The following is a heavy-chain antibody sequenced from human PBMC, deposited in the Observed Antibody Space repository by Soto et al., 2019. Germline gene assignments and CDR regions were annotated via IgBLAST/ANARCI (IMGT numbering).Heavy chain of an antibody. D-gene: IGHD3-3*01. CDR2: ISWNSGSI. V-gene: IGHV3-9*01. J-gene: IGHJ6*04. CDR1: GFTFDDYA. CDR3: AKDSRNVRFLDV. Sequence: EVQLVESGGGLVQPGRSLRLSCAASGFTFDDYAMHWVRQAPGKGLEWVSGISWNSGSIGYADSVKGRFTISRDNAKNSLYLQMNSLRAEDTALYYCAKDSRNVRFLDVWGKGTTVTVSS.